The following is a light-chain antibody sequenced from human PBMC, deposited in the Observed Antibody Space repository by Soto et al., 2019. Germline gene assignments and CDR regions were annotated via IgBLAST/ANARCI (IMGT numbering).Light chain of an antibody. CDR3: QSHDKGLNAYF. V-gene: IGLV1-40*01. Sequence: QSVLTQPPSVSGAPGQRVTISCTGSSSNIGAGSDVHWYQQLPGTAPKLLIYDNFNRPSGVPDRFSGSKSGTSAPLAITGLQAEDEADYYCQSHDKGLNAYFFATGTKVTAL. J-gene: IGLJ1*01. CDR1: SSNIGAGSD. CDR2: DNF.